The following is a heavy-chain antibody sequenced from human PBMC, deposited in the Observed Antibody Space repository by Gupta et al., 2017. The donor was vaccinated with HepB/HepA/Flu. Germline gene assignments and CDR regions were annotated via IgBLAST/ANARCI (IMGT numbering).Heavy chain of an antibody. J-gene: IGHJ4*02. CDR3: AAQPRVVDASHDY. V-gene: IGHV3-23*01. D-gene: IGHD2-15*01. CDR2: ISGSGGRT. Sequence: EVQLLESGGGLVQPGGSLRLSCAASGFTFSSYAMSWVRQAPGKGLEWVSAISGSGGRTYDADAVKGRFTISRDNAKKTLYLQMKRMRAEDTAVYYFAAQPRVVDASHDYGGQGTMVTVYS. CDR1: GFTFSSYA.